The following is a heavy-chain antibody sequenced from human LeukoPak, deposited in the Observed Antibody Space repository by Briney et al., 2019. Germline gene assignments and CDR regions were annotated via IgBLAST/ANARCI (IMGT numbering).Heavy chain of an antibody. D-gene: IGHD4-23*01. Sequence: ASVKVSCKASGYTFTGYYMHWVRQAPGRGLEWMGRINPNSGDTNYAQKFQGRVTMTRDTSISTAYMELSRLRSDDTAVYYCASFAGYGGNSLDFWGQGTLVTVSS. CDR3: ASFAGYGGNSLDF. V-gene: IGHV1-2*06. CDR1: GYTFTGYY. CDR2: INPNSGDT. J-gene: IGHJ4*02.